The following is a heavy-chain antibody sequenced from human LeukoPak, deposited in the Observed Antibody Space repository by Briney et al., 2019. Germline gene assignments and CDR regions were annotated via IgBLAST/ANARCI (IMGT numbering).Heavy chain of an antibody. J-gene: IGHJ4*02. V-gene: IGHV4-59*01. Sequence: PSETLSLTCTISGGSISNYYWNWIRQSPGKGLEWIGYIYYIGSTNYNPSLKSRVTISLDTSNNQFSLKLTSVTAAETAVYYCARGATPYYYFDSCGQGTLVTVSS. CDR1: GGSISNYY. CDR2: IYYIGST. CDR3: ARGATPYYYFDS. D-gene: IGHD1-26*01.